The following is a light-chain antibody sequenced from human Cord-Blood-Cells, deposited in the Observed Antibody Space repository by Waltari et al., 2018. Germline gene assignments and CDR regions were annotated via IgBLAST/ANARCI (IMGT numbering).Light chain of an antibody. CDR3: SSYTSSSTWV. CDR2: DVS. V-gene: IGLV2-14*01. CDR1: SSDVGGYNY. J-gene: IGLJ3*02. Sequence: QSALTQPASVSGSPGPSIPISCPGTSSDVGGYNYVPWYQQHPGKAPKLMIYDVSNRPSGVSNRFSGSKSGNTASLTISGLQAEDEADYYCSSYTSSSTWVFGGGTKLTVL.